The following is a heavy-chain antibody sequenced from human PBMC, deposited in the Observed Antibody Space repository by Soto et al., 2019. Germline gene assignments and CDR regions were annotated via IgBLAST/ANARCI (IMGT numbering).Heavy chain of an antibody. Sequence: EVQLVESGGALVQPGGSLRLSCEVSGFSVTRNYMSWVRQRPGKGLEWVSVIYSGTNTYYGDSVKGRFTISRDDSKNTLDLQMNTLRVEDTAVYFCARGVGGEYSALIYYFGMDVWGQGTTVTVS. CDR1: GFSVTRNY. CDR2: IYSGTNT. V-gene: IGHV3-66*01. D-gene: IGHD4-17*01. CDR3: ARGVGGEYSALIYYFGMDV. J-gene: IGHJ6*02.